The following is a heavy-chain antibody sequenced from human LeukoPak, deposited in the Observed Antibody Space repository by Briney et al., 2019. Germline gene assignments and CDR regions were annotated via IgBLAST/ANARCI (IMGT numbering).Heavy chain of an antibody. Sequence: GGSLRLSCAASGFTFSSYAMSWVRQAPGKGLEWVSSISGSGGSTYYADSVKGRFTISRDNSKNTLYLQMNSLRAEDTAVYYCAKAVFYGGKFSFDYWRQATLVTVSS. V-gene: IGHV3-23*01. CDR2: ISGSGGST. CDR1: GFTFSSYA. D-gene: IGHD4-23*01. J-gene: IGHJ4*02. CDR3: AKAVFYGGKFSFDY.